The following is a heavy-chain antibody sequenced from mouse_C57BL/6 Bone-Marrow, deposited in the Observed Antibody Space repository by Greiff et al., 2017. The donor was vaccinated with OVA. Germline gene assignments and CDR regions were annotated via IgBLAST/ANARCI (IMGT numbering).Heavy chain of an antibody. V-gene: IGHV14-1*01. CDR2: IDPEDGDT. Sequence: VQLKESGAELVRPGASVKLFCTVSGFNIKDYYMHWVKQRPEQGLEWIGRIDPEDGDTEYAPKFQGKATMTADTSSNTAYLQLSSLTSEDTAVYYCTTGDGRNYFDYWGQGTTLTVSS. CDR3: TTGDGRNYFDY. J-gene: IGHJ2*01. CDR1: GFNIKDYY. D-gene: IGHD1-1*01.